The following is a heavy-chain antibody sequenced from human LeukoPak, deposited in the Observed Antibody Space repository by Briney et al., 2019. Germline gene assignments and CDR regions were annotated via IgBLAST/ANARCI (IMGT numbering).Heavy chain of an antibody. CDR3: AKDHKYFYDSSGSNDY. CDR2: ISGSGGST. CDR1: GFTFSSYS. Sequence: PGGSLRLSCAASGFTFSSYSMNWVRQAPGKGLEWVSAISGSGGSTYYADSVKGRFTISRDNSKNTLYLQMNSLRAEDTAVYYCAKDHKYFYDSSGSNDYWGQGTLVTVSS. J-gene: IGHJ4*02. D-gene: IGHD3-22*01. V-gene: IGHV3-23*01.